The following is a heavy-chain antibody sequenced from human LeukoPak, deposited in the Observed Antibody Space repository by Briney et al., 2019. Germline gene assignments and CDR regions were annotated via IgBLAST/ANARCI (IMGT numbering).Heavy chain of an antibody. CDR1: GYTFTSYY. CDR3: ARDLKPHYDILTGYSPGAY. J-gene: IGHJ4*02. D-gene: IGHD3-9*01. CDR2: INPSGGST. V-gene: IGHV1-46*01. Sequence: GASVKVSCKASGYTFTSYYMHWVRQAPGQGLEWMGIINPSGGSTSYAQKFQGRVTMTRDTSTSTVYMELSSLRSEDTAVYYCARDLKPHYDILTGYSPGAYWGQGTLVTVSS.